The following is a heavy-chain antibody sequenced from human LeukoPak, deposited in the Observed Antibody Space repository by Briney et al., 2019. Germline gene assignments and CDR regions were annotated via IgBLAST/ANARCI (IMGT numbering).Heavy chain of an antibody. Sequence: PSETLSLTCTVSGGSISSSSYYWGWIRQPPGKGLEWIGSIYYSGSTYYNPSLKSRVTISVDTSKNQFSLKLSSVTAADTAVYYCARLGLPGIAAAGHDYWGQGTLVTVSS. D-gene: IGHD6-13*01. CDR3: ARLGLPGIAAAGHDY. V-gene: IGHV4-39*01. CDR2: IYYSGST. CDR1: GGSISSSSYY. J-gene: IGHJ4*02.